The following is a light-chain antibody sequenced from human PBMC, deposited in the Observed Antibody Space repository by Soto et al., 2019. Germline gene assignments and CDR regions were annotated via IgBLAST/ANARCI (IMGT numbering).Light chain of an antibody. J-gene: IGLJ2*01. CDR1: SSNIGAGYD. Sequence: QSVLTQPPSVSGAPGQRVTISCTGTSSNIGAGYDVYWYQQLPGTAPKLLIYPNTNRPSGVPDRFSGSKSGASASLAITGLQAEDEADYCCQSYDASLTGSVVFGGGTKLTVL. CDR3: QSYDASLTGSVV. V-gene: IGLV1-40*01. CDR2: PNT.